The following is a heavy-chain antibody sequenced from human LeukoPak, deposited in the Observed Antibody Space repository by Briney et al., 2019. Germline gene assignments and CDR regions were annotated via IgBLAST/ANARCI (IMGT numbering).Heavy chain of an antibody. J-gene: IGHJ5*02. D-gene: IGHD3-3*01. Sequence: GGSLRLSCAASGFTFNNYWMSWVRQAPGKGLEGVANIKQDGSEKNYVDSVKGRFTISRDNAKNSLYLQMNSLRAEDTAVYYCARDNSITIFGVVILNWFDPWGQGTLVTVSS. V-gene: IGHV3-7*01. CDR1: GFTFNNYW. CDR3: ARDNSITIFGVVILNWFDP. CDR2: IKQDGSEK.